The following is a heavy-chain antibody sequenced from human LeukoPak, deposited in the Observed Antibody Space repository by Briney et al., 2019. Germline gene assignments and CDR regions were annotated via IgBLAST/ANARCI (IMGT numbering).Heavy chain of an antibody. J-gene: IGHJ4*02. D-gene: IGHD3-22*01. V-gene: IGHV3-30*18. CDR3: AKDIGYYDSSGSTFDY. Sequence: GGSLRLSCAASGFTFSSYGMHWVRQAQGKGLEWVAGISHDGSNKYYADSVKGRFTISRDNSKNTLYLQMNSLRAEDTAVYYCAKDIGYYDSSGSTFDYWGQGTLVTVSS. CDR2: ISHDGSNK. CDR1: GFTFSSYG.